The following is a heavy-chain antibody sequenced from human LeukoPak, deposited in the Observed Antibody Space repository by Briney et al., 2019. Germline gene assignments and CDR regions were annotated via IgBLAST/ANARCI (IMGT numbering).Heavy chain of an antibody. CDR2: IRSKLYGGTT. CDR3: TRDGLEWLRPYYYYYMDV. V-gene: IGHV3-49*04. D-gene: IGHD3-3*01. CDR1: GFTFGDYA. Sequence: GWSLRLSCTTSGFTFGDYAMSWVRQAPGKGLEWVGFIRSKLYGGTTEYAASVKGRFTISRDDSKSIAYLQMNSLKIEDTALYFCTRDGLEWLRPYYYYYMDVWGKGTTVTVSS. J-gene: IGHJ6*03.